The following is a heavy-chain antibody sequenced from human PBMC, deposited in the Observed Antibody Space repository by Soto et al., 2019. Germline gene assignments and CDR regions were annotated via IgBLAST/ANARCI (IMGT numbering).Heavy chain of an antibody. CDR2: ISSSSSYI. Sequence: GGSLRLSCAASGFTFSSYSMNWVRQAPGKGLEWVSSISSSSSYIYYADSVKGRLTISRDNAKNSLYLQMNSLRAEDTAVYYCASRDYYDSSGPPNWGQGTLVTVSS. J-gene: IGHJ4*02. CDR1: GFTFSSYS. D-gene: IGHD3-22*01. CDR3: ASRDYYDSSGPPN. V-gene: IGHV3-21*01.